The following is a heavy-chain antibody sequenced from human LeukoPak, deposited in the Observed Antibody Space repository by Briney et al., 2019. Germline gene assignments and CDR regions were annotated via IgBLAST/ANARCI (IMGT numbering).Heavy chain of an antibody. D-gene: IGHD5-12*01. CDR3: ARSSGYKGDAFDL. V-gene: IGHV3-33*01. CDR1: GFTFRNNG. CDR2: MWHDGSYK. J-gene: IGHJ3*01. Sequence: GRSLRLSCAASGFTFRNNGMHWVRQAPGKGLEWVAVMWHDGSYKYYTDSVKGRFTISGDNSKNTLYLEMHSLRADDTALYYCARSSGYKGDAFDLWGQGTMVTVSS.